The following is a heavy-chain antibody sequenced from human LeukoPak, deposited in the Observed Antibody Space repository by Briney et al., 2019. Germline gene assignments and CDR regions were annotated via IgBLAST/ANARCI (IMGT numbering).Heavy chain of an antibody. CDR3: ARDQFTIGTFDY. J-gene: IGHJ4*02. V-gene: IGHV1-69*04. Sequence: GSSVKVSCKASGGTFISYAISWVRQAPGQGLEWMGRIIPIFGIANYAQKFQGRVTITADKSTSTAYMELSSLRSEDTAVYYCARDQFTIGTFDYWGQGALATVSS. CDR2: IIPIFGIA. D-gene: IGHD3-10*01. CDR1: GGTFISYA.